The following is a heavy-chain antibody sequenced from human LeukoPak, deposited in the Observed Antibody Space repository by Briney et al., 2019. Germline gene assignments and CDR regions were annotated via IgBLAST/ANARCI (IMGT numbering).Heavy chain of an antibody. Sequence: SGGSLRLSCAASGFTFSSYWMTWVRQAPGKGLEWVANIKQDGSQKNYVDFVKGRFTISRDNAKNSLYLQMNSLRAEDTAVYYCARDPHYGSDYWGQGTLVTVSS. CDR2: IKQDGSQK. J-gene: IGHJ4*02. D-gene: IGHD3-16*01. CDR1: GFTFSSYW. CDR3: ARDPHYGSDY. V-gene: IGHV3-7*01.